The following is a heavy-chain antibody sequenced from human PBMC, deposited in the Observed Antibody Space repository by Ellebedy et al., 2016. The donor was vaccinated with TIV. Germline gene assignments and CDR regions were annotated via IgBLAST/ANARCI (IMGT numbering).Heavy chain of an antibody. Sequence: MPGGSLRLSCSVSGDSLSPNYWNWIRQPPGKGLEWIGYIHYSGTSNYNPSLKSRVTISVDTSKNQFSLSLTSVTAADTAVYFCARDLGGYYYYAMYVWGQGTTVIVSS. CDR2: IHYSGTS. D-gene: IGHD3-16*01. J-gene: IGHJ6*02. V-gene: IGHV4-59*01. CDR1: GDSLSPNY. CDR3: ARDLGGYYYYAMYV.